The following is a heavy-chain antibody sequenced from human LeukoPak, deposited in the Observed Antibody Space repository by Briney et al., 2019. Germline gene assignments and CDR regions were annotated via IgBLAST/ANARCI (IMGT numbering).Heavy chain of an antibody. J-gene: IGHJ4*02. V-gene: IGHV1-2*02. D-gene: IGHD6-13*01. Sequence: ASVKVSCKASGYTFTGYYMHWVRQAPGQGLEWMGWINPNSGGTNYAQKFQGRVTMTRDTSISTAYMELSRLRSDDTAVYYCARESPSAYSSSWPGAFDYWGQGTLVTVSS. CDR2: INPNSGGT. CDR1: GYTFTGYY. CDR3: ARESPSAYSSSWPGAFDY.